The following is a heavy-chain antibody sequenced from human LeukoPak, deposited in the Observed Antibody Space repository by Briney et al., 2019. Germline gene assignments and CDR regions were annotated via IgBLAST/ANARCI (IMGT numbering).Heavy chain of an antibody. Sequence: GGSLRLSCEASGFTFDDYAMHWVRQAPGKGLEWVSGISWNGGSIGYADSVKGRFTISRDNAKNSLYLQMNSLRAEDTALYYCAKGAAAGTPYYFDYWGQGTLVTVSS. CDR3: AKGAAAGTPYYFDY. CDR1: GFTFDDYA. V-gene: IGHV3-9*01. D-gene: IGHD6-13*01. J-gene: IGHJ4*02. CDR2: ISWNGGSI.